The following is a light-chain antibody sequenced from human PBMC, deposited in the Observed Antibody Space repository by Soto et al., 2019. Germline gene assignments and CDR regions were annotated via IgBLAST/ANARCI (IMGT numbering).Light chain of an antibody. V-gene: IGKV3-11*01. J-gene: IGKJ2*01. CDR3: QQRSNWPPYT. CDR1: QSVSSY. Sequence: EIVLTQSPATLSLSPGERATLSCRASQSVSSYLAWYQQKPGQAPRLLIYDASNRATGIPARFSGSGSGTAFTLPISSLEPEDFADYYCQQRSNWPPYTLGQGTKLEIK. CDR2: DAS.